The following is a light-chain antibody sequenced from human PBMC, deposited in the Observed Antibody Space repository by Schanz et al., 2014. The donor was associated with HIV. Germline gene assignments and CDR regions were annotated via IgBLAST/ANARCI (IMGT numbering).Light chain of an antibody. CDR2: GNS. V-gene: IGLV1-40*01. CDR1: SSNIGAGYD. Sequence: QSVLIQPPSASGTPGQRVTISCTGSSSNIGAGYDVHWYQQLPGTAPKLLIYGNSNRPSGVPDRFSGSKSGTSASQAITGLQAEDEADYYRQSYDSSLSGSVFGGGTKLTVL. J-gene: IGLJ3*02. CDR3: QSYDSSLSGSV.